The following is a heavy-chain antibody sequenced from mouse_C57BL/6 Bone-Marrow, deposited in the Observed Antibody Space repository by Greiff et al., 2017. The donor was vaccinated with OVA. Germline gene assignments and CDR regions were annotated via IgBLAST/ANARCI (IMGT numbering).Heavy chain of an antibody. Sequence: QVQLQQPGAELVKPGASVKMSCKASGYTFTSYWITWVKQRPGQGLEWIGDIYPGSGSTNYNEKFKSKATLTVDTSSSTAYMHLSSLTSEDSAVYYCARHYGSSCWYFDVWGTGTTVTVSS. J-gene: IGHJ1*03. CDR1: GYTFTSYW. CDR2: IYPGSGST. V-gene: IGHV1-55*01. CDR3: ARHYGSSCWYFDV. D-gene: IGHD1-1*01.